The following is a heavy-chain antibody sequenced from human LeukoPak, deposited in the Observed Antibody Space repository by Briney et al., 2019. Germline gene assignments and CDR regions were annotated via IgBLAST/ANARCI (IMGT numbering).Heavy chain of an antibody. CDR2: IHHTGTP. CDR3: MRHASGEPPRF. CDR1: GASISINTHY. Sequence: PSETLSLTCTVSGASISINTHYWGWVRRPPGKGLERIASIHHTGTPYYNPSLKSRVTISVDTSKNQFSLQFSSVIAADTAVYYCMRHASGEPPRFWGQGTLVTASS. J-gene: IGHJ4*02. V-gene: IGHV4-39*01. D-gene: IGHD7-27*01.